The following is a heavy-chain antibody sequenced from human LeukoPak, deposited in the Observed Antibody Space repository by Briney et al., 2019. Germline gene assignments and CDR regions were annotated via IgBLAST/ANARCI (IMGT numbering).Heavy chain of an antibody. V-gene: IGHV4-4*07. J-gene: IGHJ5*02. D-gene: IGHD3-22*01. CDR1: GDSISNYY. CDR3: ARVAIYDSSGYYYGGWFDP. Sequence: SETLSLTCTVSGDSISNYYWSWIRQPAGKGLEWVGRIYPSGTTNYNPSLKSRVTFSLDTSKNQFSLRLSSVTAADTAVYYCARVAIYDSSGYYYGGWFDPWGQGTLVTVSS. CDR2: IYPSGTT.